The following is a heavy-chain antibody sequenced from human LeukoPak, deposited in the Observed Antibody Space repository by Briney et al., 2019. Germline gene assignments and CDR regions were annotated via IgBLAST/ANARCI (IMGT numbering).Heavy chain of an antibody. CDR2: ISYDGSNK. J-gene: IGHJ6*02. Sequence: GGSLRLSCAASGFTFSSYGMHWVRQAPGKGLEWVAVISYDGSNKYYADSVKGRFTISRGNSKNTLYLQMNSLRAEDTAVYYCAKARGYSSGWSPYYYYGMDVWGQGTTVTVSS. CDR1: GFTFSSYG. V-gene: IGHV3-30*18. D-gene: IGHD6-19*01. CDR3: AKARGYSSGWSPYYYYGMDV.